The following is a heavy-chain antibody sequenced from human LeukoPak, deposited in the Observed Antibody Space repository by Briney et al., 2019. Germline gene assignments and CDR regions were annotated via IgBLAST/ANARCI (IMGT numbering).Heavy chain of an antibody. J-gene: IGHJ4*02. D-gene: IGHD5-18*01. CDR2: INPSRGST. CDR3: VRTGGYSYGPFEY. V-gene: IGHV1-46*01. CDR1: GYTFTNYH. Sequence: GASVKVSFTASGYTFTNYHIHWVRQAPGQGLECMGLINPSRGSTTYAEKFQGRVTMTRDTSTSTVYMELNSLRSEDTAVYYCVRTGGYSYGPFEYWGQGTLVTVSS.